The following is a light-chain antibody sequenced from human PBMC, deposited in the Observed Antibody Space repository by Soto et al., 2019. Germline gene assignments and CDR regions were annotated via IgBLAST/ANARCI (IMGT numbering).Light chain of an antibody. CDR3: SSYTTRSTLV. J-gene: IGLJ2*01. Sequence: QSALTQPASVSGSPGQSITISCTGTSSDVGAYDFVSWYQHYPGKAPKLVTFDVTHRPPGISDRFSGSKSANTASLTISGLQAEDEAFYYCSSYTTRSTLVFGGGTKVHVL. CDR2: DVT. CDR1: SSDVGAYDF. V-gene: IGLV2-14*01.